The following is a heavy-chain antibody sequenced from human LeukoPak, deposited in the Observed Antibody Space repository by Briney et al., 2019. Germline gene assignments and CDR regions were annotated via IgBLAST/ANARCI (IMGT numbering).Heavy chain of an antibody. CDR1: GFTFSSYS. D-gene: IGHD4-17*01. V-gene: IGHV3-21*01. CDR3: ATDYGYYFDY. J-gene: IGHJ4*02. CDR2: ISSSSTYI. Sequence: PGGSLRLSCAASGFTFSSYSMNWVRQAPGQGLEWLSSISSSSTYIYYADSVKGRFTIPRDNAKNSLYLQIHSLRAEDTAVYFCATDYGYYFDYWGQGTLVAVSS.